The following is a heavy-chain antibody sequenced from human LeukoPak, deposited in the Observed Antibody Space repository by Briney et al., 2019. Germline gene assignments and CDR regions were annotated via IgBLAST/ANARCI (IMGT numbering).Heavy chain of an antibody. D-gene: IGHD3-22*01. CDR1: GFTFSGSA. CDR3: TSPQPGYYDSSGYTDY. J-gene: IGHJ4*02. CDR2: IRSKANSYAT. V-gene: IGHV3-73*01. Sequence: GGSLRLSCAASGFTFSGSAMHWVRQASGKGLEWVGRIRSKANSYATAYAASVKGRFTISRDDSKNTAYLQMHSLKTEDTAVYYCTSPQPGYYDSSGYTDYWGTGTLVTVSS.